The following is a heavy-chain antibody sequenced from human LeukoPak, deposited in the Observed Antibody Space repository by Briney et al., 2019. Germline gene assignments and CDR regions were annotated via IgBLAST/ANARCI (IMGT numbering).Heavy chain of an antibody. V-gene: IGHV3-15*01. D-gene: IGHD2-21*01. CDR2: IKSNNDGGTT. CDR1: GFIFDKAW. Sequence: PGGSLRLSCAASGFIFDKAWMNWVRQAPGKGPEWVGRIKSNNDGGTTDYASPVEGRFITSRDDSKNTIYLQMNRLIIDDTAIYYCTPVMVEDRGFWGQGTLVTVSS. CDR3: TPVMVEDRGF. J-gene: IGHJ4*02.